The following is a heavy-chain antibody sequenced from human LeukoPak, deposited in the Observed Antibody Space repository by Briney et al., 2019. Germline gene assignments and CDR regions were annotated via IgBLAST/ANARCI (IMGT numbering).Heavy chain of an antibody. Sequence: GGSLRLSCAASGFTFSSYGMSWVRQAPGEGLEWVSAISGSGGSTYYADSVKGRFTISRDNSKNTLYLQMNSLRAEDTAVYYCAKDLRPLEMATTRDAFDIWGQGTMVTVSS. D-gene: IGHD5-24*01. V-gene: IGHV3-23*01. CDR2: ISGSGGST. CDR3: AKDLRPLEMATTRDAFDI. J-gene: IGHJ3*02. CDR1: GFTFSSYG.